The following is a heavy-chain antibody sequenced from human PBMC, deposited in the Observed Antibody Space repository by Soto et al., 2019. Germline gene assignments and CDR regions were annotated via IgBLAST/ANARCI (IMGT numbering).Heavy chain of an antibody. CDR1: GGTFSSYA. J-gene: IGHJ6*02. CDR2: IIPIFGTA. CDR3: ANLKNYYYGMDV. Sequence: SVKVSCKASGGTFSSYAISWVRQAPGQGLEWMGGIIPIFGTANYAQKFQGRVTITADESTSTAYMELSSLRSEDTAVYYCANLKNYYYGMDVWGQGTTVTVYS. V-gene: IGHV1-69*13.